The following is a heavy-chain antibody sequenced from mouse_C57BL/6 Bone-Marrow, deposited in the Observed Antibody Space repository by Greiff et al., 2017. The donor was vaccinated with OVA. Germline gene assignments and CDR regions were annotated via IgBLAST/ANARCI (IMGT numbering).Heavy chain of an antibody. CDR2: IYPGNSDT. D-gene: IGHD2-2*01. CDR1: GYTFTSYW. J-gene: IGHJ3*01. Sequence: EVQLQQSGTVLARPGASVKMSCKTSGYTFTSYWMHWVKQRPGQGLEWIGAIYPGNSDTSYNQKFKGKAKLTAATSTSTAYMELSSLTNENSAFYCCTRSGGYPAWFAYWGQGTLVTVSA. V-gene: IGHV1-5*01. CDR3: TRSGGYPAWFAY.